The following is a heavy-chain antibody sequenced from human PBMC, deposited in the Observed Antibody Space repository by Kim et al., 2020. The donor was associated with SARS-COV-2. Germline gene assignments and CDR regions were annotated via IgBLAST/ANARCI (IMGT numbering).Heavy chain of an antibody. V-gene: IGHV1-46*01. CDR3: ARVGGSWTAYYYYGMDV. D-gene: IGHD2-15*01. Sequence: ASVKVSCKASGYTFTSYYMHWVRQAPGQGLEWMGIINPSGGSPSYAQKFQGRVTMTRETSTTTVYMELGSLKSEDTAVYYCARVGGSWTAYYYYGMDVWGQGTTVTVSS. J-gene: IGHJ6*02. CDR2: INPSGGSP. CDR1: GYTFTSYY.